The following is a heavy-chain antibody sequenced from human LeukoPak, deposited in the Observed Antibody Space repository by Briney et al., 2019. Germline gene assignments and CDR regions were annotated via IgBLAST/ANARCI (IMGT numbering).Heavy chain of an antibody. J-gene: IGHJ4*02. D-gene: IGHD3-22*01. V-gene: IGHV1-69*05. Sequence: GASGKLSCKASGATFSRYAISWVREAPGQGLEWMGGFIPIFGTANYAQKFPGRVTITTDESTSTAYMELSSLRSEDTAVYYCARGLATYYYDSSGDWGQGTLVTVSS. CDR3: ARGLATYYYDSSGD. CDR1: GATFSRYA. CDR2: FIPIFGTA.